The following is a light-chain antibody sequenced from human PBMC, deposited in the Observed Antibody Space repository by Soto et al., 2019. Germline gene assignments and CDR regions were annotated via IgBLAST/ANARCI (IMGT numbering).Light chain of an antibody. CDR1: QTISSW. V-gene: IGKV1-5*03. CDR3: QHYNSYSEA. CDR2: KAS. J-gene: IGKJ1*01. Sequence: DIQMTQSPSTLSGSVGDRVTITCRASQTISSWLAWYLQKPGKAPKLLIYKASTLKSGVPSRFSGSGPGTEFTLTISSLQPDDFATYYCQHYNSYSEAFGQGTKVDIK.